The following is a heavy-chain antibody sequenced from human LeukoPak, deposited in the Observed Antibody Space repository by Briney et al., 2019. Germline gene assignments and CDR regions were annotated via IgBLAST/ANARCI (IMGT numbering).Heavy chain of an antibody. Sequence: SETLSLTCAVYGGSFSGYYWSWIRQPPGKGLEWIGEINHSGSTNYNPSLESRVTISVDTSKNQFSLKLSSVTAADTAVYYCARGAKQLANDYWGQGTLVTVSS. V-gene: IGHV4-34*01. CDR2: INHSGST. J-gene: IGHJ4*02. CDR1: GGSFSGYY. D-gene: IGHD6-6*01. CDR3: ARGAKQLANDY.